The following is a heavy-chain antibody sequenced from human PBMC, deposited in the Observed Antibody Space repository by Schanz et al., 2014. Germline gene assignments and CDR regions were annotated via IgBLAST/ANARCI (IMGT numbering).Heavy chain of an antibody. D-gene: IGHD3-10*01. CDR2: VSDDGNKK. J-gene: IGHJ4*02. Sequence: QVHLMESGGGVVQPGRSLRLSCAASGFTFSGNAMHWVRQAPGKGLEWVAVVSDDGNKKYYADSVKGRFTISRDNSKNTLYLQMTGLRGEGTAVYYCAKDRDANYFDYWGQGILVTVSS. CDR3: AKDRDANYFDY. CDR1: GFTFSGNA. V-gene: IGHV3-30*18.